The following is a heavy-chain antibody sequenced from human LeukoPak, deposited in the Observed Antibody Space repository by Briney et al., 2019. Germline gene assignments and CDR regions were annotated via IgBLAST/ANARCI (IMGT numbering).Heavy chain of an antibody. CDR3: ARVGSIAAAGTPDY. Sequence: GGSLRLSCAGSGFTFSSYSMNWVRQAPGKGLEWVSSISSTSSYIYSADSLKGRFTISRDNAKNSLSLQVNSLRVDDTAVYYCARVGSIAAAGTPDYWGQGTLVTVSS. J-gene: IGHJ4*02. D-gene: IGHD6-13*01. CDR2: ISSTSSYI. CDR1: GFTFSSYS. V-gene: IGHV3-21*01.